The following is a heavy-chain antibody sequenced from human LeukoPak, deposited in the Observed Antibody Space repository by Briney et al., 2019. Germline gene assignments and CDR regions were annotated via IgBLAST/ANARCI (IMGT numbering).Heavy chain of an antibody. J-gene: IGHJ4*02. CDR3: TTPSYYYGSGSYPHYLDY. D-gene: IGHD3-10*01. CDR1: GFSFEDNG. Sequence: PGGSLRLSCAASGFSFEDNGMSWVRQAPGKGLEWVSGINWNGETTGYVDSVKGRFTISRDNAKNSLYLQMNSLRAEDTALYYCTTPSYYYGSGSYPHYLDYWGQGTLVTVSS. V-gene: IGHV3-20*04. CDR2: INWNGETT.